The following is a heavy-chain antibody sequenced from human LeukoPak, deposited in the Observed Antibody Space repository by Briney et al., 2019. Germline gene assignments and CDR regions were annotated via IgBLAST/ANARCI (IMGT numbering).Heavy chain of an antibody. D-gene: IGHD3-22*01. Sequence: PGGSLRLSCAASGFTFGDYYMSWIRQAPGKGLEWVSYISSSGSTIYYADSVKGRFTISRDNAKNSLYLQMNSLRAEDTAVYYCARDRTYYYDSTPGYWGQGTLVTVSS. CDR3: ARDRTYYYDSTPGY. CDR2: ISSSGSTI. J-gene: IGHJ4*02. V-gene: IGHV3-11*01. CDR1: GFTFGDYY.